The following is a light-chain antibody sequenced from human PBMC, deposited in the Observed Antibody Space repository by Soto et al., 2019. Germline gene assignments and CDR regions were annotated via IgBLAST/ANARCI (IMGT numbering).Light chain of an antibody. Sequence: EIVMTQSPATLSLSPWERATLSCRASQSVSSYLAWYQQKPGQAPRLLIYDASSRATGIPARFSGSGSGTDFSLTISSLEPEDFAVYYCQQRSNWPWTFGQGTKVDIK. CDR2: DAS. J-gene: IGKJ1*01. V-gene: IGKV3-11*01. CDR1: QSVSSY. CDR3: QQRSNWPWT.